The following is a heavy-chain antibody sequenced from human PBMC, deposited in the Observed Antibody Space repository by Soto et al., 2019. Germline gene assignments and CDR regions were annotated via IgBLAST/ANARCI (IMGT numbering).Heavy chain of an antibody. CDR2: ISGSGGST. CDR3: AKSARYCSGGSCFTYYYYYMDV. V-gene: IGHV3-23*01. Sequence: GGSLRLSCAASGFTFSSYAMSWVRQAPGKGLEWVSAISGSGGSTYYADSVKGRFTISRDNSKNKLYLQMNSLRAEDTAVYYCAKSARYCSGGSCFTYYYYYMDVWGKGTTVTVSS. D-gene: IGHD2-15*01. J-gene: IGHJ6*03. CDR1: GFTFSSYA.